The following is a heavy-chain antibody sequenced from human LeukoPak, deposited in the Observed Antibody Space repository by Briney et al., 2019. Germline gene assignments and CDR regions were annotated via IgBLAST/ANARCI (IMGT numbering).Heavy chain of an antibody. D-gene: IGHD5-12*01. Sequence: ASVKVSCKASGYTFTAYFMHWVRQAPRQGLELMGWINPDNGATTYAEKFQGRVTMTRDTSITTAYMELSRLRSDDTAVYYCARPPGRDGYNRYDNWGQGTLVTVSS. J-gene: IGHJ4*02. V-gene: IGHV1-2*02. CDR3: ARPPGRDGYNRYDN. CDR2: INPDNGAT. CDR1: GYTFTAYF.